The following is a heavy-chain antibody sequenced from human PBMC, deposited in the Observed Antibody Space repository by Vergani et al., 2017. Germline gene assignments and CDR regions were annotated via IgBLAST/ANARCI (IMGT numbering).Heavy chain of an antibody. D-gene: IGHD6-19*01. J-gene: IGHJ3*02. CDR3: ASQTIYSGWYSAGAFDI. V-gene: IGHV4-31*03. CDR1: GGSISSGGYY. Sequence: QVQLQESGPGLVKPSQTLSLTCTVSGGSISSGGYYWSWIRQHPGKGLEWIGYIYYSESSYYNPSLKSRVTISRDTSKNQFSLKLSSLTAADTAVYYCASQTIYSGWYSAGAFDIWGEGTMVTVSS. CDR2: IYYSESS.